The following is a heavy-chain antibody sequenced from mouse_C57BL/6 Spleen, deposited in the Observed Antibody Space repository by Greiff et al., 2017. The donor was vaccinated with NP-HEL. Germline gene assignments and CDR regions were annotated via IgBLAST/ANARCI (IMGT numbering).Heavy chain of an antibody. CDR1: GYAFSSSW. CDR3: ARIYYSAWFAY. CDR2: IYPGDGDT. D-gene: IGHD2-1*01. J-gene: IGHJ3*01. Sequence: QVQLQQSGPELVKPGASVKISCKASGYAFSSSWMNWVKQRPGKGLEWIGRIYPGDGDTNYNGKFKGKATLTADKSSSTAYMQLSSLTSEDSAVYFCARIYYSAWFAYWGQGTLVTVSA. V-gene: IGHV1-82*01.